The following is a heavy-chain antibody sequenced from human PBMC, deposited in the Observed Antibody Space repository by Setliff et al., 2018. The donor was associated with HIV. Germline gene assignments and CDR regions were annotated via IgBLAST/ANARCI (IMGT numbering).Heavy chain of an antibody. D-gene: IGHD3-10*01. CDR2: IFSSGST. V-gene: IGHV4-4*09. J-gene: IGHJ5*02. CDR1: GDSISSYS. CDR3: ARRIDDSGSFPDKNWFDT. Sequence: SETLSLTCTVSGDSISSYSWNWIRQSPGGGLEWIGFIFSSGSTMYNPSLQSRVTMSIDTSKNQFSLRLTSVTAADTAVYYCARRIDDSGSFPDKNWFDTWGQGSLVTVSS.